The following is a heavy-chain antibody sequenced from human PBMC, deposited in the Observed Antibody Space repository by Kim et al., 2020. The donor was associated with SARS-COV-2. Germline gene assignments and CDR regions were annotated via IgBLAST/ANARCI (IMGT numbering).Heavy chain of an antibody. D-gene: IGHD2-2*01. J-gene: IGHJ5*02. V-gene: IGHV3-30-3*01. Sequence: GGSLRLSCAASGFTFSSYAMHWVRQAPGKGLEWVAVISYDGSNKYYADSVKGRFTISRDNSKNTLYLQMNSLRAEDTAVYYCARGGIKLGRYCSSTSCNHNWFDPWGQGTLVTVSS. CDR1: GFTFSSYA. CDR3: ARGGIKLGRYCSSTSCNHNWFDP. CDR2: ISYDGSNK.